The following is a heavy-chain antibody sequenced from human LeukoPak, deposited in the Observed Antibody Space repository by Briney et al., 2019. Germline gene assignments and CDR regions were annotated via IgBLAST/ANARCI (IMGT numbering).Heavy chain of an antibody. J-gene: IGHJ4*02. CDR1: GFTFSSYG. CDR2: IRYDGSDK. D-gene: IGHD3-10*01. CDR3: AKNYGFDY. V-gene: IGHV3-30*02. Sequence: PGGSLRLSCAASGFTFSSYGMHWVRQAPGKGLVWVAFIRYDGSDKYYADSVKGRFTISRDNSKNTLYLQMNSLRVEDTAVYYCAKNYGFDYWGQGTLVTVSS.